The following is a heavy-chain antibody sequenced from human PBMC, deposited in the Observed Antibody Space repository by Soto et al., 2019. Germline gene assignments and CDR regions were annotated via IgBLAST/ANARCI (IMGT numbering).Heavy chain of an antibody. J-gene: IGHJ6*02. D-gene: IGHD2-2*01. CDR3: ADWSSYCAHYYGLDV. CDR2: IYYSGST. CDR1: GGSISSYY. Sequence: PSETLSLTCTVSGGSISSYYWSWIRQPPGKGLEWIGYIYYSGSTNYNPSLKSRVTISVDTSKNQFSLKLSSVTAADTAVYYCADWSSYCAHYYGLDVWGQGTTVPVSS. V-gene: IGHV4-59*12.